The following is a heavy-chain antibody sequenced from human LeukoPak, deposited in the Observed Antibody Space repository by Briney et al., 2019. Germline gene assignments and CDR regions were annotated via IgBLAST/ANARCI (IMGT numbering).Heavy chain of an antibody. Sequence: GGSLRLSCAASGFTFSNYGMHWVRQAPGKGLEWVAVISYDGSNKYYADSVKGRFAISRDNSKITLYLQMNSLRAEDTAVYYCAKAYGYCTTTSCSHEEFDYWGQGTLVTVSS. CDR2: ISYDGSNK. D-gene: IGHD2-2*01. J-gene: IGHJ4*02. V-gene: IGHV3-30*18. CDR3: AKAYGYCTTTSCSHEEFDY. CDR1: GFTFSNYG.